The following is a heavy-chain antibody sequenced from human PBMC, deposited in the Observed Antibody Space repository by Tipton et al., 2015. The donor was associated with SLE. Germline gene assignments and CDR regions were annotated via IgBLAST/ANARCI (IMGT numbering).Heavy chain of an antibody. D-gene: IGHD3-22*01. CDR1: GGSISSGGYY. Sequence: TLSLTCNVSGGSISSGGYYWSWSRQHPGKGLEWIGYTYYSGSPYYNPSLKSRVTISLDMSKNQSSLRLSSVTAADTAVYYCPIYYHDSPGIHWFDPWGQGTLVTVSS. J-gene: IGHJ5*02. CDR2: TYYSGSP. CDR3: PIYYHDSPGIHWFDP. V-gene: IGHV4-31*03.